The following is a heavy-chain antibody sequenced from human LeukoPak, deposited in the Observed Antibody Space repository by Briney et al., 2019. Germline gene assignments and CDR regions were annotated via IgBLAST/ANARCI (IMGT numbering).Heavy chain of an antibody. CDR3: ASLYGDYVGSDY. D-gene: IGHD4-17*01. J-gene: IGHJ4*02. CDR1: GYSFTVYY. V-gene: IGHV1-2*02. Sequence: VASVKVSCKASGYSFTVYYMHWVRQAPGQGLEWMGWINPNSGGTNYAQKFLGRVTMTRDTSISTAYMELSRLRSDDTAVCYCASLYGDYVGSDYWGQGTLVTVSS. CDR2: INPNSGGT.